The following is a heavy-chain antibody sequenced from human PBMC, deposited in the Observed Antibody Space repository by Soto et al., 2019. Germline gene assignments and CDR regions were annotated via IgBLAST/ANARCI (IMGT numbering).Heavy chain of an antibody. CDR1: GYAFTGYW. CDR2: INPSSGGT. D-gene: IGHD3-3*01. Sequence: ASVKVSCKASGYAFTGYWMHWVRQAPGQGLEWMGWINPSSGGTAYAQKFQGRVTMTRDTSISTFYMELISLRSDDTAVYYCARDPNDFWSGYLDWGQGTLVTVSS. V-gene: IGHV1-2*02. J-gene: IGHJ4*02. CDR3: ARDPNDFWSGYLD.